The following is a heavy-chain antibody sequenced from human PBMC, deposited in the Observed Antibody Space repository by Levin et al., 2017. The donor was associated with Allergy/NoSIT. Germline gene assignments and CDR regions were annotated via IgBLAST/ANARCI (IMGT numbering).Heavy chain of an antibody. CDR1: GDSINIGGYS. D-gene: IGHD3-22*01. J-gene: IGHJ2*01. CDR3: AREGRYYDGTGYSYWYFDL. Sequence: PSETLSLSCAISGDSINIGGYSWTWLRQPPGKDLEWLGYIQHTGSTNYNPSFKSRVTISLDRFNHQFSLRLNSVTAADTAIYYCAREGRYYDGTGYSYWYFDLWGRGTVVIVSS. CDR2: IQHTGST. V-gene: IGHV4-30-2*01.